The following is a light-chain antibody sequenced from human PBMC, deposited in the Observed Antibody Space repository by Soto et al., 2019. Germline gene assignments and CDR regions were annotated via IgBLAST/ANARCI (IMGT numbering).Light chain of an antibody. CDR1: QSVSSSY. CDR3: PQYASSPLT. Sequence: EIELTQSPGTLSLSPGERATLSCRASQSVSSSYLAWYQQKPGQAPRLLIYDASIRATGIPDRFSGSGSGTAFTLTISRLQPEDFAVYYCPQYASSPLTFGGGTKVELK. J-gene: IGKJ4*01. CDR2: DAS. V-gene: IGKV3-20*01.